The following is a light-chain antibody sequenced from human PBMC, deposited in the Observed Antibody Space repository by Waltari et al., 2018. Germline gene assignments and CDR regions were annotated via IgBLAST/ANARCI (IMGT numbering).Light chain of an antibody. CDR1: QSVRNN. J-gene: IGKJ5*01. CDR3: QQYDNLIT. CDR2: DAS. Sequence: EIVVTQSPPALSLSPGDRVTIPCRASQSVRNNCARYQQKPGQAPRLLIFDASTRATGIPARFSGSGSGTDFTLTINTLQAEDFGIYYCQQYDNLITFGQGTRLEIK. V-gene: IGKV3D-15*01.